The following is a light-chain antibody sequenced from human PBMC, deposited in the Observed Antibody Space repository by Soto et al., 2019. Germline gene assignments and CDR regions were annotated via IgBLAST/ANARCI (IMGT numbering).Light chain of an antibody. V-gene: IGKV3-15*01. CDR1: QSVSTN. Sequence: EIVMTQSPATLSASPGERATLSCRASQSVSTNLAWYQQKPGQAPRLLIYDASTMATGIPARFSGSGSGTEFTLTISGLQSEDFAVYYCQQYNNWPPYTFGQRTKLEI. J-gene: IGKJ2*01. CDR3: QQYNNWPPYT. CDR2: DAS.